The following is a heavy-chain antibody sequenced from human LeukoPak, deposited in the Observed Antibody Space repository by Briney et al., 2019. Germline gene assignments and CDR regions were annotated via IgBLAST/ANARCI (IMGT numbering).Heavy chain of an antibody. CDR2: IYYSGSA. Sequence: PSETLSLTCTVSGGSISSYYWSWIRQPPGKGLEWIGYIYYSGSANYNPSLKSRVTISVDTSKNQFSLKLSSVTAADTAAYYCARENNWFDPWGQGTLVTVSS. CDR3: ARENNWFDP. J-gene: IGHJ5*02. CDR1: GGSISSYY. V-gene: IGHV4-59*01.